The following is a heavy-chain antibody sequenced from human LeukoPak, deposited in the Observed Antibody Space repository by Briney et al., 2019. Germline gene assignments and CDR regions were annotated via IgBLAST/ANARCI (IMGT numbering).Heavy chain of an antibody. V-gene: IGHV3-33*08. CDR1: GFTFNSYG. D-gene: IGHD2/OR15-2a*01. J-gene: IGHJ4*02. CDR3: AREGPRGNSQFDY. Sequence: PGGSLRLSCAGSGFTFNSYGMHWVRQAPGKGLEWVALIWYDGSNKYYTDSVKGRLTISRDNPKNTLYLQMNSLRAEDTAVYYCAREGPRGNSQFDYWGQGTLVTVSS. CDR2: IWYDGSNK.